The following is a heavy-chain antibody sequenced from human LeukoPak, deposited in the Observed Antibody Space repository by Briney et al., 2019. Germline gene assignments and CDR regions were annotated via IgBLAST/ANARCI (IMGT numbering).Heavy chain of an antibody. CDR3: AGEWGGYDYVCGY. CDR2: ISAYNGNT. D-gene: IGHD3-16*01. CDR1: GYTFTSYG. J-gene: IGHJ4*02. Sequence: ASVKVSCKASGYTFTSYGISWVRQAPGQGLEWMGWISAYNGNTNYAQKLQGRVTMTTDTSTSTAYIELRSLRSDDTAVYYCAGEWGGYDYVCGYWGQGTLVTVSS. V-gene: IGHV1-18*01.